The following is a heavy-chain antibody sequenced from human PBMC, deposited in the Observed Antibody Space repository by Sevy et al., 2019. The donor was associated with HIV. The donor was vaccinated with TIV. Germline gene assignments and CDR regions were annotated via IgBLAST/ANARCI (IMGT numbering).Heavy chain of an antibody. CDR1: GFTFSSYT. CDR3: ATDLALSGSYSWLAY. D-gene: IGHD1-26*01. CDR2: ISYDGSRK. Sequence: GGSLRLSCAASGFTFSSYTMHWVRRAPAKGLEWVAFISYDGSRKYYADSVKGRFTISRDNSKNQLYLQTNNLRAEDTAVFYCATDLALSGSYSWLAYWGQGTLVTVSS. J-gene: IGHJ4*02. V-gene: IGHV3-30*14.